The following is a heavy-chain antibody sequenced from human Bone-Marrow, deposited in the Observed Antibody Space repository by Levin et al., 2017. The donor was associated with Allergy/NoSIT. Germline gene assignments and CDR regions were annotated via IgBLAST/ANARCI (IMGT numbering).Heavy chain of an antibody. CDR1: GFTLDDYG. CDR3: ARDRGYCSGGSCYSGGWGY. J-gene: IGHJ4*02. D-gene: IGHD2-15*01. CDR2: TNWDGDST. Sequence: GGSLRLSCAASGFTLDDYGMSWVRQPPGKGLEWVAGTNWDGDSTAYADSVKGRFTISRDNAKNSLHLQMNSLIVEDTALYYCARDRGYCSGGSCYSGGWGYWGQGTLVTVSS. V-gene: IGHV3-20*04.